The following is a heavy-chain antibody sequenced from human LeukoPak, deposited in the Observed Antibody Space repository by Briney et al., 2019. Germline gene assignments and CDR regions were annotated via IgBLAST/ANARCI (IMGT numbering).Heavy chain of an antibody. J-gene: IGHJ4*02. D-gene: IGHD3-10*01. Sequence: PGGSLRLSCAASGFTFSNFAMNWVRQVPGKGLEWVSTISATGGSIHYADSVKGRFTISRDNSKNTLYLQMNSLRAEDTAVYYCAKDPGSRGPLYYFDYWGQGTLVTVSS. CDR1: GFTFSNFA. CDR2: ISATGGSI. CDR3: AKDPGSRGPLYYFDY. V-gene: IGHV3-23*01.